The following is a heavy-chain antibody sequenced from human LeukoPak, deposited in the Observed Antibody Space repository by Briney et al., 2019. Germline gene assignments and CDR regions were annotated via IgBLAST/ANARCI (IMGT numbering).Heavy chain of an antibody. CDR2: INAGNGNT. CDR1: GYTFTSYA. J-gene: IGHJ4*02. CDR3: ARGAGRVVGATLDY. D-gene: IGHD1-26*01. V-gene: IGHV1-3*01. Sequence: ASVTVSCTASGYTFTSYAMHWVRQAPGQRLEWMGWINAGNGNTKYSQKFQGRVTITRDTSASTAYMELSSLRSEDTAVYYCARGAGRVVGATLDYWGQGTLVTVSS.